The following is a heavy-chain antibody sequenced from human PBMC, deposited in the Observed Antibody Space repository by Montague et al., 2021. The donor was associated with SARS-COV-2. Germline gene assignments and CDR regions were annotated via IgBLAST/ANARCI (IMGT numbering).Heavy chain of an antibody. D-gene: IGHD3-22*01. V-gene: IGHV4-34*01. J-gene: IGHJ4*02. CDR2: INHSGST. CDR3: ARAIVEVTMIIVVMTGVEHYFDF. CDR1: GGSFIGYY. Sequence: SETLSLTCAVYGGSFIGYYWSWIRQPPGKGLEWIGDINHSGSTNYNPSLKSRVTISVDTSKNQFSLKLRSVTAADTAVYYCARAIVEVTMIIVVMTGVEHYFDFWGQGTLVTVSS.